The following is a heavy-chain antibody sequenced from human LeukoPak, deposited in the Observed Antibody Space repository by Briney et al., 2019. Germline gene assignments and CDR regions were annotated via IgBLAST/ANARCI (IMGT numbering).Heavy chain of an antibody. CDR3: TRDVDFYYYYYYMDV. CDR2: IRSKAYGGTT. CDR1: GFTFGDYA. J-gene: IGHJ6*03. Sequence: GGSLRLSCTASGFTFGDYAMSWFRQAPGKGLEWVGFIRSKAYGGTTEYAASVKGRFTISRDDSKSIAYLQMNSLKTEDTAVYYCTRDVDFYYYYYYMDVWGKGTTVTVSS. V-gene: IGHV3-49*03.